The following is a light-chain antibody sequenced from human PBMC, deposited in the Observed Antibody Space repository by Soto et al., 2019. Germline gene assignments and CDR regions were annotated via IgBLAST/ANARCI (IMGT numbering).Light chain of an antibody. V-gene: IGKV1-5*01. CDR1: QSISSW. CDR3: QQYNTWAT. CDR2: DAY. Sequence: DIPMTQSPSTLSASVGDRVTITCRASQSISSWLAWYQQKPGKAPKLLIYDAYSLESGVPSRFSGSGSGTEFTLTISSLQPDDVATYYCQQYNTWATFGQGTKVEIK. J-gene: IGKJ1*01.